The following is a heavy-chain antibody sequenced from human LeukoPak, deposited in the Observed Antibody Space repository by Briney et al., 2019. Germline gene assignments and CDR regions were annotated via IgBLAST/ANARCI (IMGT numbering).Heavy chain of an antibody. CDR1: GFTLSNYW. V-gene: IGHV3-30*03. D-gene: IGHD3-22*01. CDR2: ISYDGSNK. Sequence: GGSLRLSCSASGFTLSNYWIHWVRQAPGKGLEWVAVISYDGSNKYYADSVKGRFTISRDNSKNTLYLQMNSLRAEDTAVYYCARGGYYYDSSGYYGAFDIWGQGTMVTVSS. CDR3: ARGGYYYDSSGYYGAFDI. J-gene: IGHJ3*02.